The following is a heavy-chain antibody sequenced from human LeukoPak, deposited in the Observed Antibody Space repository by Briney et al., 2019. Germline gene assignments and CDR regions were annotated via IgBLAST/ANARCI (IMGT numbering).Heavy chain of an antibody. Sequence: SETLSLTCGVSGGSISSGGYYWSWLRQHPGKGLEWIGHIYYSGTTYYNPSLKSRVTISVDTSNHQFSLNLSSVTAADTAVYYCATERLGNAFDIWGQGTMVTVSS. CDR3: ATERLGNAFDI. CDR1: GGSISSGGYY. V-gene: IGHV4-31*11. D-gene: IGHD1-26*01. J-gene: IGHJ3*02. CDR2: IYYSGTT.